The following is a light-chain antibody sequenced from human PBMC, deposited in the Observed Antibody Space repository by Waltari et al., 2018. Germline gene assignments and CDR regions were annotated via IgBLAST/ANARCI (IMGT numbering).Light chain of an antibody. CDR3: SSYTGSNTYV. CDR2: DVS. V-gene: IGLV2-14*03. Sequence: QSALTQPASVSGSPGQSITIPCTGTSSHVGTYNYVSWYQQHPGTAPKLMIFDVSNRPSGVSNRFSASKSGNTASLTISGLQAEDEADYYCSSYTGSNTYVFGSGTKVTVL. CDR1: SSHVGTYNY. J-gene: IGLJ1*01.